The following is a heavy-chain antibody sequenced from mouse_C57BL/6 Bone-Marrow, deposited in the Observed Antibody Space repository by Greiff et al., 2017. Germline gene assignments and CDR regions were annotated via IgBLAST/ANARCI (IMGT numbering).Heavy chain of an antibody. CDR1: GYTFTSYW. CDR3: ARNYDLYYAMDY. J-gene: IGHJ4*01. D-gene: IGHD2-4*01. CDR2: IDPSDSYT. Sequence: QVQLQQPGAELVKPGASVKLSCKASGYTFTSYWMQWVKQRPGQGLEWIGEIDPSDSYTNYNQKFKGKATMTLDTSSSTAYMQLSSLTSEDSAVYYCARNYDLYYAMDYWGQGTSVTVSS. V-gene: IGHV1-50*01.